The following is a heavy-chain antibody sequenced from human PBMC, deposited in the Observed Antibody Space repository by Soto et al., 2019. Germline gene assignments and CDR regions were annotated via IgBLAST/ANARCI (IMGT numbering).Heavy chain of an antibody. CDR1: GFSFSNVW. V-gene: IGHV3-15*01. D-gene: IGHD3-10*01. CDR3: TTLPSFLYGSGTYYQPRDY. Sequence: EVQLVESGGGLVKPGGSLRLSCAASGFSFSNVWMTWVRQAPGKGLEWVGHIKSKTDGGTIDYAAPVKGRFSISRDDSKNTLYLQMNSLTTEDTAVYNCTTLPSFLYGSGTYYQPRDYWGQGTLVTVSS. J-gene: IGHJ4*02. CDR2: IKSKTDGGTI.